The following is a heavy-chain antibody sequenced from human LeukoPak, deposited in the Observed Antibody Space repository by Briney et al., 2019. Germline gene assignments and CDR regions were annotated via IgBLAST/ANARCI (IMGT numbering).Heavy chain of an antibody. D-gene: IGHD3-10*01. CDR3: ARYVAYGSGKYYFDY. J-gene: IGHJ4*02. CDR2: INYSGST. V-gene: IGHV4-39*01. CDR1: GGSVSSTTYY. Sequence: PSETLSLTCTVSGGSVSSTTYYWSWIRQPPGKGLEGIASINYSGSTYYNPSLKSRVTISVDTSENQFSLKLSSVTAADTAVYYCARYVAYGSGKYYFDYWGQGTLVTVSS.